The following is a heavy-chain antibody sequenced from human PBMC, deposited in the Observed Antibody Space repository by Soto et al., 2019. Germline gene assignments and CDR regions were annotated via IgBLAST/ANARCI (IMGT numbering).Heavy chain of an antibody. J-gene: IGHJ6*02. CDR1: GGTFSSYA. CDR2: IIPIFGTA. V-gene: IGHV1-69*13. D-gene: IGHD1-26*01. Sequence: ASVKVSCKASGGTFSSYAISWVRQAPGQGLEWMGGIIPIFGTANYAQKSQGRVTITADESTSTAYMELSSLRSEDTAVYYCASAIIVGATTVIYYYGMDVWGQGTTVTVSS. CDR3: ASAIIVGATTVIYYYGMDV.